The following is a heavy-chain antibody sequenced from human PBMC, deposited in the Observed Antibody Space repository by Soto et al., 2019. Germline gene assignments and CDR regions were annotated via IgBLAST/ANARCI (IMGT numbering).Heavy chain of an antibody. Sequence: PSETLSLTCTVSGGSISSYYWSWIRQPPGKGLEWIGYIYYSGSTNYNPSLKSRVTISVDTSKNQFSLKLSSVTAADAAVYYCARHWAVREVIFEPYWFDPWGQGTLVTVSS. CDR1: GGSISSYY. CDR2: IYYSGST. V-gene: IGHV4-59*08. J-gene: IGHJ5*02. CDR3: ARHWAVREVIFEPYWFDP. D-gene: IGHD3-10*01.